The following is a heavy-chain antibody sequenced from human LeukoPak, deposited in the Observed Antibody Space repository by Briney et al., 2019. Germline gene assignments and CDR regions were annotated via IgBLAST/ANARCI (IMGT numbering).Heavy chain of an antibody. CDR3: ARHENWGYSYGYDY. J-gene: IGHJ4*02. Sequence: PSETLSLTCTVPGGSVSSGNYYWGWIRQPPGKGLEWIGSIYYSGSTYYNPSLKSRVTISVDTSKNQFSLKLSSVTAADTAVYYCARHENWGYSYGYDYWGQGTLVTVSS. CDR2: IYYSGST. D-gene: IGHD5-18*01. V-gene: IGHV4-39*01. CDR1: GGSVSSGNYY.